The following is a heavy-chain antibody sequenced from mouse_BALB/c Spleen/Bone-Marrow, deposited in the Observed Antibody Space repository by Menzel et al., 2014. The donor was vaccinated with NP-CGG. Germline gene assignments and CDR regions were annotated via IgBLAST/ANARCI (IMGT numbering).Heavy chain of an antibody. J-gene: IGHJ3*01. V-gene: IGHV5-17*02. CDR1: GFTFSSFG. Sequence: EVKLVESGGGLVQPGGSRKLSCAASGFTFSSFGMHWVRQAPEKGLEWVAYISSGSSTIYYADTVKGRFTISRDNPKNPLFLQMTSLRSEDTAMYYCARGAARATWFAYWGQGTLVTVSA. CDR3: ARGAARATWFAY. CDR2: ISSGSSTI. D-gene: IGHD3-1*01.